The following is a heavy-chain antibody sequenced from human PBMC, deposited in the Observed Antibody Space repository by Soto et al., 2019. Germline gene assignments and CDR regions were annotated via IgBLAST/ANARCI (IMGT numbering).Heavy chain of an antibody. CDR1: GGSISSGGYY. CDR3: ASLVVNPPYYYYYGMDV. D-gene: IGHD3-22*01. CDR2: IYYSGST. Sequence: PSETLSLTCTVSGGSISSGGYYWSWIRQHPGKGLEWIGYIYYSGSTYYNPSLKSRVTISVDTSKNQFSLKLSSVTAADTAVYYCASLVVNPPYYYYYGMDVWGQGATVTVSS. J-gene: IGHJ6*02. V-gene: IGHV4-31*03.